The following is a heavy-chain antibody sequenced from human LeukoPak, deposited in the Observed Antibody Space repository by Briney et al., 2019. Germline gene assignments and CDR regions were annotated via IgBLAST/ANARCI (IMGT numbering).Heavy chain of an antibody. V-gene: IGHV3-23*01. CDR2: INHHGHT. CDR3: AKDSYVSGRPLHTFDV. J-gene: IGHJ3*01. D-gene: IGHD3-10*01. Sequence: GGSLRLSCAASGFTFNHYAMSWVRQAPGKGLEWVSGINHHGHTFYADSVKGRFTISRDNSKNTVFLQMNSLRADDTAEYFCAKDSYVSGRPLHTFDVWGQGTMVTVSS. CDR1: GFTFNHYA.